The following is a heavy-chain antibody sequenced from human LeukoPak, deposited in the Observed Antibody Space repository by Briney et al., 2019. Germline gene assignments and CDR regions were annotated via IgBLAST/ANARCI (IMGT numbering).Heavy chain of an antibody. V-gene: IGHV4-34*01. D-gene: IGHD3-10*01. J-gene: IGHJ6*03. Sequence: SETLSLTCAVYGGSFSGYYWSWIRQPPGKGLEWIGEINHSGSTNYNPSLKSRVTISVDTSKNQFSLKLSSVTAADTAVYYCARDYGSGRRYYYMDVWGKGTTVTVSS. CDR3: ARDYGSGRRYYYMDV. CDR1: GGSFSGYY. CDR2: INHSGST.